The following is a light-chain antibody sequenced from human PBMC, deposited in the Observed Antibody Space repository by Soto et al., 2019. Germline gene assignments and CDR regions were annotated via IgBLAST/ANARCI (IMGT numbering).Light chain of an antibody. CDR3: QPRYTWPIT. CDR1: QSVSSF. CDR2: DAS. J-gene: IGKJ5*01. V-gene: IGKV3-11*01. Sequence: EIVLTQSPATLSLSPGERATLSCRASQSVSSFLAWYQQKPGQAPRLLIYDASNRATGIPARFSGSGTGTDFTLTISSLAPEDFAVYYCQPRYTWPITFGQGTRLEIK.